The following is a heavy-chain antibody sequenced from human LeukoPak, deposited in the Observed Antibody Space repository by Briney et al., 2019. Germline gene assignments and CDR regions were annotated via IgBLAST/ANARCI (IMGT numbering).Heavy chain of an antibody. V-gene: IGHV1-2*02. CDR1: GYTFTGYY. J-gene: IGHJ4*02. Sequence: ASVKVSCKASGYTFTGYYMHWMRQAPGQGLEWMGWINPHSGDTNYAQKFQGRVTMTRDTSISAAYMELSSLRSDDTAVYYCAIITVIKSPFDYWGQGTLVTVSS. CDR3: AIITVIKSPFDY. CDR2: INPHSGDT. D-gene: IGHD2-21*01.